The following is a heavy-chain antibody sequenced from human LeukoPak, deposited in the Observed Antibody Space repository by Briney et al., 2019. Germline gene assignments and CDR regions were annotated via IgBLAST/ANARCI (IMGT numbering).Heavy chain of an antibody. D-gene: IGHD5-24*01. CDR3: AKGGYIRSRDGYSLGDY. CDR2: INPSGGST. Sequence: PGRSLRLSCAASGFTFSSYGMHWVRQAPGQGLEWMGIINPSGGSTSYAQKFQGRVTMTRDTSTSTVYMELSSLRSEDTAVYYCAKGGYIRSRDGYSLGDYWGQGTLVTVSS. CDR1: GFTFSSYG. V-gene: IGHV1-46*01. J-gene: IGHJ4*02.